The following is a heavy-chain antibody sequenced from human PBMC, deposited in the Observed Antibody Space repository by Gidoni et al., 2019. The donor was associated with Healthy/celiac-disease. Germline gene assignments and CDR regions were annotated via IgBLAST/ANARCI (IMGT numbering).Heavy chain of an antibody. D-gene: IGHD3-22*01. CDR2: IYYSGST. CDR3: ARGMDDSSGYFSDTLDY. J-gene: IGHJ4*02. CDR1: GGSISSGGYY. V-gene: IGHV4-31*03. Sequence: QVQLQESGPGLVKPSQTLSLTCPVSGGSISSGGYYWSWIRQHPGKGLEWIGYIYYSGSTYYNPSLKSRVTISVDTTKNQFSLKLSSVTAADTAVYYCARGMDDSSGYFSDTLDYWGQGTLVTVSS.